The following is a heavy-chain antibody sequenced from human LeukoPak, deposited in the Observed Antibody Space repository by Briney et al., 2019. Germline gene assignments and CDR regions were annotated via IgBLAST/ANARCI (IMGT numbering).Heavy chain of an antibody. J-gene: IGHJ4*02. V-gene: IGHV3-9*01. CDR1: GFTFDDFA. Sequence: GGSLRLSCAASGFTFDDFAMHWVRQAPGKGLEWVSGINWNSGYIGYADSVKGRFTISRDNAKNSLYLQMNSLRTEDTALYYCAKDRGVGIYYFDSWGQGTLVTVFS. CDR3: AKDRGVGIYYFDS. D-gene: IGHD1-26*01. CDR2: INWNSGYI.